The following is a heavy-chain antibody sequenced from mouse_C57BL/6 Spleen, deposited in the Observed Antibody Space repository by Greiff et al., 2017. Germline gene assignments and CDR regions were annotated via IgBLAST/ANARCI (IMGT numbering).Heavy chain of an antibody. CDR1: GFTFSNYW. J-gene: IGHJ3*01. CDR3: TGGGPFAY. V-gene: IGHV6-3*01. Sequence: EVQLVESGGGLVQPGGSMKLSCVASGFTFSNYWMNWVRQSPEKGLEWVAQIRLKSDNYATHYAESVKGRFTISRDDSKSSVYLQMNNLRAEDTGIYYCTGGGPFAYWGQGTLVTVSA. CDR2: IRLKSDNYAT.